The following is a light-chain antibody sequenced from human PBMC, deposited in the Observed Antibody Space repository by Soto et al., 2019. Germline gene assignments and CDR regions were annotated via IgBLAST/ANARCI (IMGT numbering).Light chain of an antibody. J-gene: IGKJ4*01. CDR1: QSVSSSY. V-gene: IGKV3D-20*02. CDR3: QQRSNWPLT. Sequence: IVLTQSPGTLSLSPGERATLSCRASQSVSSSYLAWYQQKPGQAPSLLIYGTSSRATGIPDRFSGSGSGTDFTLTISRLEPEDFAVYYCQQRSNWPLTFGGGTKVDI. CDR2: GTS.